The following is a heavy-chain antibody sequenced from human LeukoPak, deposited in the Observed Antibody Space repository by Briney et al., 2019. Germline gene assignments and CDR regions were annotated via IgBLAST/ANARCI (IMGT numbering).Heavy chain of an antibody. V-gene: IGHV3-23*01. CDR1: GFTFSSYT. Sequence: GGSLRLSCAASGFTFSSYTMSWVRQAPGKGLEWVSTITTSDGNTYYADSVKGRLTVSRDNSKNTLFLQMNSLRAEDTAVYYCAKDGGLWVSAHWGDSWGRGTLVTVSS. CDR3: AKDGGLWVSAHWGDS. CDR2: ITTSDGNT. D-gene: IGHD7-27*01. J-gene: IGHJ4*02.